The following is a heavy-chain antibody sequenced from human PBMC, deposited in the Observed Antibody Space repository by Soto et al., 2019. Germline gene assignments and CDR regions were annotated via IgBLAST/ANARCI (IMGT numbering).Heavy chain of an antibody. D-gene: IGHD3-22*01. CDR3: AKDGTPVVITFDS. V-gene: IGHV3-23*01. Sequence: EVQLLESGGGLVQPGGSLRLSCAASGFTFSSYAMSWVRQAPGKGLEWVSVISGSGGSIDYADSVRGRFTISRDNSKNTLYLQISSLRAEDTAVYYCAKDGTPVVITFDSWGQGTLVYVSS. J-gene: IGHJ4*02. CDR1: GFTFSSYA. CDR2: ISGSGGSI.